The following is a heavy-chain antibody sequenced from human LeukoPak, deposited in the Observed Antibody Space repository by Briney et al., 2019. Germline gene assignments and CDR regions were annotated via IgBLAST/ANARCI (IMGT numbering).Heavy chain of an antibody. CDR1: GYSFTSYW. D-gene: IGHD3-22*01. CDR3: ARVYYDSSGYYPRTSVLDY. V-gene: IGHV5-51*01. Sequence: GESLKISCKGSGYSFTSYWIGWVRPMPGKGLEWMGIIYPGDSDTRYSPSFQGQVTISADKSISTAYLQWSSLKASDTAMYYCARVYYDSSGYYPRTSVLDYWGQGTLVTVSS. CDR2: IYPGDSDT. J-gene: IGHJ4*02.